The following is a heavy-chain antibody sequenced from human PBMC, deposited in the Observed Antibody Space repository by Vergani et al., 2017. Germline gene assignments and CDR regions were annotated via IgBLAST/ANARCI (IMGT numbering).Heavy chain of an antibody. J-gene: IGHJ6*02. CDR3: ARDLTNSYGMDV. D-gene: IGHD1-1*01. V-gene: IGHV4-34*01. CDR2: INHSGST. Sequence: QVQLQQWGAGLLKPSETLSLTCAVYGGSFSGYYWSWIRQPPGKGLEWIGEINHSGSTNYNPSLKSRVTISVDTSKNQCSLKLGSVTAADTAVYYCARDLTNSYGMDVWGQGTTVTVSS. CDR1: GGSFSGYY.